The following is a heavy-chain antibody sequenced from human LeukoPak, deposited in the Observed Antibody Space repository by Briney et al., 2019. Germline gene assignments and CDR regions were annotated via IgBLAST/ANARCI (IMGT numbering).Heavy chain of an antibody. D-gene: IGHD3-10*01. J-gene: IGHJ3*02. CDR2: ITFSGDTA. CDR1: GFNFNNYH. CDR3: AKKSQSRGRGAFDI. V-gene: IGHV3-23*01. Sequence: PGGSLRLSCAASGFNFNNYHMTWVRQAPGEGLEWVSIITFSGDTAYYADSVKGRFTISRDNSKNTLYLQMNSLRAEDTAVYYCAKKSQSRGRGAFDIWSQGTMVTVSS.